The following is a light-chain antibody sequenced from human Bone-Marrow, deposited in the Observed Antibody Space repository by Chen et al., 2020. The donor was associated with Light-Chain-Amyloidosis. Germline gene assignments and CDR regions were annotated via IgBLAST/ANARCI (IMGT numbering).Light chain of an antibody. Sequence: SYALTQPPPVSVSPGPADRLTCPGDDLPTKYAYWYQQKPGQAPVLVIHRDTERPSGISERFSGSSSGTTATLTISGVQAEDEADYHCQSADSSGTYEVIFGGGTKLTVL. J-gene: IGLJ2*01. V-gene: IGLV3-25*03. CDR1: DLPTKY. CDR2: RDT. CDR3: QSADSSGTYEVI.